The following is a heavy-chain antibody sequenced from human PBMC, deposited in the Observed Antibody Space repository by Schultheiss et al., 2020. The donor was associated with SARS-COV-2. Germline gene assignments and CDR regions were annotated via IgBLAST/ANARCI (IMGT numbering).Heavy chain of an antibody. CDR1: GFTFSSYW. D-gene: IGHD3-22*01. V-gene: IGHV3-23*01. J-gene: IGHJ4*02. Sequence: GGSLRLSCAASGFTFSSYWMHWVRQAPGKGLEWVSAISGSGGSTYYADSVKGRFTISRDNSKNTLYLQMNSLRAEDTAVYYCAKGVYYDPFDYWGQGTLVTVSS. CDR2: ISGSGGST. CDR3: AKGVYYDPFDY.